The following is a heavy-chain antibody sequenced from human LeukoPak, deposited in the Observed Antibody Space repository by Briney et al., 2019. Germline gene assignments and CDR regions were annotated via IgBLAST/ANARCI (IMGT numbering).Heavy chain of an antibody. Sequence: PSETLSLTCSVSGDSMSNYYWSWIRQPAGKGLAWVGRIYSDGTTIYNPSLEGRVTMSVDTSKNHFSLKLSAVTAADTAVYYCARVAYGGYEFDYWGQGIMVTVSS. CDR3: ARVAYGGYEFDY. J-gene: IGHJ4*02. CDR1: GDSMSNYY. CDR2: IYSDGTT. V-gene: IGHV4-4*07. D-gene: IGHD5-12*01.